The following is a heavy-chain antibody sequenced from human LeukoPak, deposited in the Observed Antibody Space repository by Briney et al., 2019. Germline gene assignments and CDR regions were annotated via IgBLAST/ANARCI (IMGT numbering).Heavy chain of an antibody. V-gene: IGHV3-74*01. CDR1: GFTFSSYW. Sequence: PGGSLRLSCGASGFTFSSYWMHWVRQAPGKGLVWVSRINNDGSSTSYAHSVQGRFTISRDNAKNTLYLQMNSLRAEDTALYYCARVARGDYYYYYMDVWGKGTTVTVSS. D-gene: IGHD3-10*01. CDR2: INNDGSST. CDR3: ARVARGDYYYYYMDV. J-gene: IGHJ6*03.